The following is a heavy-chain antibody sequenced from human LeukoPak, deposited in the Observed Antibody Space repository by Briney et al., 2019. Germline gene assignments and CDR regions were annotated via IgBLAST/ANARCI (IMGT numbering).Heavy chain of an antibody. Sequence: SETLSLTCTVSGVSISSYYWSWIRQPPGKGLEWIGNIYYSGSTNYNPSLKSRVTISVDTSKNQFSLKLSSVTAADTAVYYCARDPVEHPYWFFDLWGRGTLVTVSS. CDR3: ARDPVEHPYWFFDL. V-gene: IGHV4-59*01. CDR1: GVSISSYY. J-gene: IGHJ2*01. CDR2: IYYSGST. D-gene: IGHD1/OR15-1a*01.